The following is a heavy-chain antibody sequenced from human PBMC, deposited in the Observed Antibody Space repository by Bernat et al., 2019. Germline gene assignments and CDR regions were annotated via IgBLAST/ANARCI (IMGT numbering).Heavy chain of an antibody. J-gene: IGHJ6*02. CDR3: ARDGGAYSSSHYDMDV. Sequence: QVQLVQSGAEVKKPGASVKVSCKASGYTFTSYAMHWVRQAPGQRLEWMGWINAGNGNTKYSQKFQGRVTITRDTSASTAYMELSSLRSEDTAVYYCARDGGAYSSSHYDMDVWGQGTTVTVSS. D-gene: IGHD6-6*01. CDR2: INAGNGNT. V-gene: IGHV1-3*01. CDR1: GYTFTSYA.